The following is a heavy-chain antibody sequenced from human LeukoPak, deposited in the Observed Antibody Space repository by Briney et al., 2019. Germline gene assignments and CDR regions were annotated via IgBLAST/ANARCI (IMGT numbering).Heavy chain of an antibody. D-gene: IGHD6-13*01. J-gene: IGHJ4*02. CDR1: GFTFNSYA. CDR3: ATVGPPPRYSSGWFCYFDD. Sequence: GGSLRLSCAASGFTFNSYAMSWVRQAPGKGLGWVSAISGSGDSTYYADSVKGRFTISRDNSKNTLYLQMNSLRAEDTAIYYCATVGPPPRYSSGWFCYFDDWGQGTLVTFSS. V-gene: IGHV3-23*01. CDR2: ISGSGDST.